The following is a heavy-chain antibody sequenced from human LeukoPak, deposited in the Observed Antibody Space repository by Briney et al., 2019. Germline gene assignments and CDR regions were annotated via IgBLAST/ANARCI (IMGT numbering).Heavy chain of an antibody. CDR1: GYTFTGYY. D-gene: IGHD3-10*01. V-gene: IGHV1-2*02. Sequence: AASVKVSCKASGYTFTGYYMHWVRQAPGQGLEWMGWINPNSGGTNYAQKFQGRVTMTRDTSISTAYMELSRLRSDDTAVYYCARVFLWFGEFDYWGQGTLVTVSS. CDR3: ARVFLWFGEFDY. J-gene: IGHJ4*02. CDR2: INPNSGGT.